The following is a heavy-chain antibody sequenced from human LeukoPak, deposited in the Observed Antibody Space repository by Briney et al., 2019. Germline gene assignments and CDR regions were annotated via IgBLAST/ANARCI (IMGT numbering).Heavy chain of an antibody. CDR3: GREPRGSSSWRTFDY. Sequence: GSLRLSCASSRFTFSSYSMNWIRQAPGNGLEWVSSISSSSSYIYYEDSVQGRFTISRDNAKNHMYLEMNRLGAEGTAVYYWGREPRGSSSWRTFDYWGQGTLVTVSS. D-gene: IGHD6-13*01. CDR1: RFTFSSYS. J-gene: IGHJ4*02. CDR2: ISSSSSYI. V-gene: IGHV3-21*01.